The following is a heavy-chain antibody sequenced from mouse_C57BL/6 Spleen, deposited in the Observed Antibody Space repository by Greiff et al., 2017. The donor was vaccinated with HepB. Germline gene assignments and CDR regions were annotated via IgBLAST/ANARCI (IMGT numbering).Heavy chain of an antibody. Sequence: VQLVESGAELVRPGASVTLSCKASGYTFTDYEMHWVKQTPVHGLEWIGAIDPETGGTAYNQKFKGKAILTADKSSSTAYMELRSLTSEDSAVYYCTRRGYDGAWFAYWGQGTLVTVSA. J-gene: IGHJ3*01. CDR1: GYTFTDYE. CDR2: IDPETGGT. V-gene: IGHV1-15*01. D-gene: IGHD2-2*01. CDR3: TRRGYDGAWFAY.